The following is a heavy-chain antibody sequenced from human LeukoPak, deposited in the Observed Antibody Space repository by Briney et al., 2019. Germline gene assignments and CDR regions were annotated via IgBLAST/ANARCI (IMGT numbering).Heavy chain of an antibody. J-gene: IGHJ1*01. CDR3: ARDHSERYYYDSSGFQH. Sequence: ASVKVSCKASGYTFTGYYMHWVRQAPGQGLEWMGWINPKSGGTNYAQKFQGRVTMTRDTSISTAYMELSRLRSDDTAVYYCARDHSERYYYDSSGFQHWGQGTLVTVSS. CDR2: INPKSGGT. V-gene: IGHV1-2*02. D-gene: IGHD3-22*01. CDR1: GYTFTGYY.